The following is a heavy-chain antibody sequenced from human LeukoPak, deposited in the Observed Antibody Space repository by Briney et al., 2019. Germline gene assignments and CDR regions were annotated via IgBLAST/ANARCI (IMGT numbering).Heavy chain of an antibody. CDR3: SSAYDAFDI. D-gene: IGHD3-10*01. Sequence: PGGSLRLSCAASGFTFSSYAMSWVRQAPGKGLEWVSAIGGSGGSTYYADSVKGRFTISRDNSKNTLYLQMNSLRAEDTAVYYCSSAYDAFDIWGQGTMVTVSS. CDR1: GFTFSSYA. CDR2: IGGSGGST. J-gene: IGHJ3*02. V-gene: IGHV3-23*01.